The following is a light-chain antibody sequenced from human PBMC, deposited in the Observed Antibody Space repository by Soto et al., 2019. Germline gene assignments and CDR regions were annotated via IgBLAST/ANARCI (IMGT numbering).Light chain of an antibody. CDR1: QNLSRYF. CDR3: QQHDILPIT. CDR2: GAS. Sequence: EVVLTQSPGTLSLSPGEIAPLSCRASQNLSRYFLAWYQHKPGQAPRVIISGASRRATGIPDRFSGAWSGTDFTLTISRLEPEDVSLYYCQQHDILPITFGQGTRLEIK. J-gene: IGKJ5*01. V-gene: IGKV3-20*01.